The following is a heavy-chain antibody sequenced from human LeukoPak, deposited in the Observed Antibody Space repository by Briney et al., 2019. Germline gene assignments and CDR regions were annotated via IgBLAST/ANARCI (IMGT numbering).Heavy chain of an antibody. D-gene: IGHD1-26*01. Sequence: SETLSLTCTVSGGSISSYYWSWIRQPPGKGLVWVGYIHYSGSTNYNPSLKSRVTISVDTSKNQFSLKLSSVTAADTAVYYCAKDARGSGFFWFDPWGQGTLVTVSS. CDR2: IHYSGST. V-gene: IGHV4-59*01. CDR1: GGSISSYY. CDR3: AKDARGSGFFWFDP. J-gene: IGHJ5*02.